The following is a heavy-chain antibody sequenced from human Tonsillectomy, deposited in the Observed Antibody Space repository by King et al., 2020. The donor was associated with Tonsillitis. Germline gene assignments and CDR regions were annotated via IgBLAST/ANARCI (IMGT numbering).Heavy chain of an antibody. V-gene: IGHV4-59*01. CDR1: GGSISSYY. Sequence: LQLQESGPGLVKPSETLSLTCTVSGGSISSYYWSWIRQPPGKGLEWIGYIYHSGTTNYNPSLKSRVTISIDTSMNQFSLNLRSVTAADTAVYYCARGPDGWIDYWGQGTLVTVSS. CDR2: IYHSGTT. J-gene: IGHJ4*02. CDR3: ARGPDGWIDY. D-gene: IGHD1-14*01.